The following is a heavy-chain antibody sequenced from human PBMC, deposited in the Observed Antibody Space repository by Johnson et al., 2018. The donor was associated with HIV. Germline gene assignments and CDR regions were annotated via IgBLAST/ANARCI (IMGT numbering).Heavy chain of an antibody. CDR3: AREYYDSSGYYYGGVSAFDI. V-gene: IGHV3-30*04. CDR1: GFTFSSYA. CDR2: ISYDGSNK. Sequence: QVPLVESGGGVVQPGRSLRLSCAASGFTFSSYAMHWVRQAPGKGLEWVAVISYDGSNKYYADSVKGRFTISRDNSKNTLYLQMNSLRAEDTAVYYCAREYYDSSGYYYGGVSAFDIWGQGTMVTVSS. J-gene: IGHJ3*02. D-gene: IGHD3-22*01.